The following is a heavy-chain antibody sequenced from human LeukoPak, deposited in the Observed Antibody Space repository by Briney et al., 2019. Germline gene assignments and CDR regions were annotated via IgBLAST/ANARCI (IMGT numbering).Heavy chain of an antibody. J-gene: IGHJ4*02. CDR3: ARDRSSWYGYYFDY. V-gene: IGHV3-33*01. D-gene: IGHD6-13*01. CDR1: GFTFGSYG. CDR2: IWYDGSNK. Sequence: GGSLRLSCAASGFTFGSYGMHWVRQAPGKGLEWVAVIWYDGSNKYYADSVKGRFTISRDNSKNTLYLQMNSLRAEDTAVYYCARDRSSWYGYYFDYWGQGTLVTVSS.